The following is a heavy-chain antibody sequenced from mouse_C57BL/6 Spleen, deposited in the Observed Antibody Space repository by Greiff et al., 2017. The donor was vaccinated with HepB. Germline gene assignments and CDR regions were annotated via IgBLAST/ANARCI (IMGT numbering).Heavy chain of an antibody. D-gene: IGHD1-1*01. CDR2: IHPSDSDT. CDR1: GYTFTSYW. CDR3: AILGHYYGSSSLYWYFDV. Sequence: QVQLQQPGAELVKPGASVKVSCKASGYTFTSYWMHWVKQRPGQGLEWIGRIHPSDSDTNYNQKFKGKATLTVDKSSSTAHMQLSSLTSEDSAVYYCAILGHYYGSSSLYWYFDVWGTGTTVTVSS. J-gene: IGHJ1*03. V-gene: IGHV1-74*01.